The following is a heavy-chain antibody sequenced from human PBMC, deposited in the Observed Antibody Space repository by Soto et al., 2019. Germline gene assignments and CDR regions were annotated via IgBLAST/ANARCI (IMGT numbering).Heavy chain of an antibody. CDR3: ARGSNIVATVTYYFDY. CDR2: IWYDGSNK. CDR1: GFTFSSYG. D-gene: IGHD5-12*01. Sequence: GGSLRLSCAASGFTFSSYGMHWVRQAPGKGLEWVAVIWYDGSNKYYADSVKGRFTISRDNSKNTLYLQMNSLRAEDTAVYYCARGSNIVATVTYYFDYWGQGTLVTVSS. V-gene: IGHV3-33*01. J-gene: IGHJ4*02.